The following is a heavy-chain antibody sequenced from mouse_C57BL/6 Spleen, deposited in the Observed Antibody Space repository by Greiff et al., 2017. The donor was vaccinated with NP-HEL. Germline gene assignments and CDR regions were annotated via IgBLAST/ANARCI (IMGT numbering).Heavy chain of an antibody. CDR2: INPSSGYT. CDR3: ARSIDTPLAY. J-gene: IGHJ3*01. Sequence: QVQLQQSGAELARPGASVKMSCKASGYTFTSYTMHWVKQRPGQGLEWIGYINPSSGYTKYNQKFKDKATLTADKSSSTAYMQLSSLTSEDSAVYYWARSIDTPLAYWAKGTLVTVSA. CDR1: GYTFTSYT. V-gene: IGHV1-4*01.